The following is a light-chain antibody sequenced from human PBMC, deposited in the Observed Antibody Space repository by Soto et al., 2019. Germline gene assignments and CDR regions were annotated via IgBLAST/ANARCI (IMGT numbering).Light chain of an antibody. CDR1: QSVSSNS. CDR3: QQFGGSPPSWT. CDR2: GAS. V-gene: IGKV3-20*01. Sequence: ESVLTQSPGTLSLSPGERATLSCRASQSVSSNSLAWYQQKPGQAPRLLIYGASSRATGTPDRFSGSGSGTDFTLTIRRLEPEDFSVYYCQQFGGSPPSWTFGQGTKVEI. J-gene: IGKJ1*01.